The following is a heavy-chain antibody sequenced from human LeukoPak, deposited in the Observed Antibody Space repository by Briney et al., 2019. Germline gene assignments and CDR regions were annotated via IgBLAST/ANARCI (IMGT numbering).Heavy chain of an antibody. V-gene: IGHV4-59*01. CDR3: ARGRLGWELPFDY. D-gene: IGHD2-15*01. J-gene: IGHJ4*02. CDR2: IYYSGST. CDR1: GGSISSYY. Sequence: KTSETLSLTCTVSGGSISSYYWSWIRQSPGKGLEWIGYIYYSGSTNYNPSLKSRVTISVDTSKNQFSLKLSSVTAADTAVYYCARGRLGWELPFDYWGQGTLVTVSS.